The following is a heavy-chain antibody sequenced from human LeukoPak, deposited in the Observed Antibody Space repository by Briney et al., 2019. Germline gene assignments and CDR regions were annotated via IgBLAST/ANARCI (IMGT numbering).Heavy chain of an antibody. D-gene: IGHD2-21*02. CDR1: GFTFSSYE. J-gene: IGHJ4*02. CDR2: ISSSGSTI. V-gene: IGHV3-48*03. Sequence: QPGGSLRLSCAASGFTFSSYEMNWVRQAPGKGLEWVSYISSSGSTIYYADSVKGRFTISRDNAKKSLYLQMNSLRAEDTAVYYCARGIVVVTAIPYFDYWGQGTLVTVSS. CDR3: ARGIVVVTAIPYFDY.